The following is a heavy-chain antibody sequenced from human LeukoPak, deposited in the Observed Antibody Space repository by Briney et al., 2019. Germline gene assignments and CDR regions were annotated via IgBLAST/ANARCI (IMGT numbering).Heavy chain of an antibody. CDR1: GFTFSSYG. CDR2: IWYDGSNK. V-gene: IGHV3-33*01. Sequence: GGSLRLSCAASGFTFSSYGMHWVRQAPGKGLEWVALIWYDGSNKYYTDSVKGRLTISRDNTKNTLYLQMNSLRAEDTAIYYCAREGPRGNSQFDYWGQGTLVTVSS. CDR3: AREGPRGNSQFDY. J-gene: IGHJ4*02. D-gene: IGHD2/OR15-2a*01.